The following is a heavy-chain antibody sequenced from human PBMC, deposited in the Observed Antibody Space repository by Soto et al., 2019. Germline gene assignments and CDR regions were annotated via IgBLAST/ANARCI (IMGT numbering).Heavy chain of an antibody. Sequence: GASVKVSCKASGYTFTSYYMHWVRQAPGQGLEWMGIINPSGGSTSYAQKFQGRVTMTRDTSTSTVYMELSSLRSEDTAVYYCVSGPYYDILTGYFPTPQSYYFAYWGQGTLVTVSS. D-gene: IGHD3-9*01. V-gene: IGHV1-46*01. CDR2: INPSGGST. CDR1: GYTFTSYY. CDR3: VSGPYYDILTGYFPTPQSYYFAY. J-gene: IGHJ4*02.